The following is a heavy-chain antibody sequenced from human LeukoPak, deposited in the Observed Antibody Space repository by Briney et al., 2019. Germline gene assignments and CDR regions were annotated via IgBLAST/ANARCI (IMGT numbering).Heavy chain of an antibody. CDR1: GFTFSSYW. D-gene: IGHD6-13*01. CDR2: IKQDGSDK. V-gene: IGHV3-7*01. CDR3: ARQYTSSWYALGYLDY. J-gene: IGHJ4*02. Sequence: PGGSLRLSCAASGFTFSSYWMTWVRQAPGKGLEWVANIKQDGSDKYYVDSVKGRFTISRDNAKNSLYLRMNSLRADDTALYYCARQYTSSWYALGYLDYWGQGTLVTVSS.